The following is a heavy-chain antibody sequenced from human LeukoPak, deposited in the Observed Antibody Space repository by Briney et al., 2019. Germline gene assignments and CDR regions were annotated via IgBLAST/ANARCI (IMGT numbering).Heavy chain of an antibody. CDR1: GGTFSSCA. CDR3: ARDQLAARASNWFDP. J-gene: IGHJ5*02. V-gene: IGHV1-69*13. CDR2: IIPIFVTS. D-gene: IGHD6-6*01. Sequence: SVKVSCKASGGTFSSCAISWVRQAPGQGLEWMGGIIPIFVTSNFAQKFQGRVTITADESTSTVYMELSSLRSEDTAVYYCARDQLAARASNWFDPWGQGTLVTVSS.